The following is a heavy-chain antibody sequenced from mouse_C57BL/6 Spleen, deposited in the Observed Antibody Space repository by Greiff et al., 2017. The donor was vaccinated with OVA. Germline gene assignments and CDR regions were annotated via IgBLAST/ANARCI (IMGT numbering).Heavy chain of an antibody. CDR3: ARGRIYYDYEGGAMDY. CDR2: INPSSGYT. Sequence: QVQLKQSGAELARPGASVKMSCKASGYTFTSYTMHWVKQRPGQGLEWIGYINPSSGYTKYNQKFKDKATLTADKSSSTAYMQLSSLTSEDSAVYYCARGRIYYDYEGGAMDYWGQGTSVTVSS. V-gene: IGHV1-4*01. J-gene: IGHJ4*01. D-gene: IGHD2-4*01. CDR1: GYTFTSYT.